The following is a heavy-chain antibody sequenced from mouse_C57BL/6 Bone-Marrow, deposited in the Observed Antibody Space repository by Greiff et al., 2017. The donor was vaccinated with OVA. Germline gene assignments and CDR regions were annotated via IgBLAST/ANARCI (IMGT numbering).Heavy chain of an antibody. CDR2: IYPRSGNT. J-gene: IGHJ2*01. V-gene: IGHV1-81*01. CDR1: GYTFTSYG. CDR3: EKRIYSSDC. Sequence: QVQLQQSGAELARPGASVKLSCTASGYTFTSYGISWVKQRTGQGLEWIGEIYPRSGNTYYNEKFKGKATMTADNSSSTAYMELRSLTSEDSAVYFCEKRIYSSDCWGQGTTLTVSS. D-gene: IGHD2-1*01.